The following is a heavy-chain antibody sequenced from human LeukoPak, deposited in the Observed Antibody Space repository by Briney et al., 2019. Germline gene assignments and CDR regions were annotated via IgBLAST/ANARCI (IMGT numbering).Heavy chain of an antibody. D-gene: IGHD3-22*01. V-gene: IGHV4-39*01. CDR2: IYYSGST. J-gene: IGHJ4*02. CDR3: VGYNNYYDTY. CDR1: GGSISSSSYY. Sequence: SETLSLTCTVSGGSISSSSYYWGWIRQPPGKGLEWIGSIYYSGSTYYNPSLKSRVTISVDTSKNQFSLKLSSVTAADTAVYYCVGYNNYYDTYWGQGTLVTVSS.